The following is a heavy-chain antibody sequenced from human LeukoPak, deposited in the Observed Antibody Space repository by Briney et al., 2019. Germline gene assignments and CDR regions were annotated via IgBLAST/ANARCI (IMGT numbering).Heavy chain of an antibody. Sequence: PGGSLRLSCAASGFTFSSYWMSWVRQAPGKGLEWVANIKQDGSEKYYVDSVKGRFTISRDNAKNSLYLQMNSLRAEDTAVYYCASRGYSSGFDYFDYWGQGTLVTVSS. V-gene: IGHV3-7*01. CDR3: ASRGYSSGFDYFDY. D-gene: IGHD6-19*01. J-gene: IGHJ4*02. CDR2: IKQDGSEK. CDR1: GFTFSSYW.